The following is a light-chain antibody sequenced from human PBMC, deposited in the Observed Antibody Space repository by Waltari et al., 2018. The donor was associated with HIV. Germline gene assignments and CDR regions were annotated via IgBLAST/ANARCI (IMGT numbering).Light chain of an antibody. J-gene: IGLJ3*02. Sequence: FMLTQPHSVSESPRQTFNISCTRPTGRLTIPYLPDYQRRPGSPPTTVIYEDNRSPSGVPDRFSGSIDSSSNAASLTISGLRTEDEADYYCQSYDRNNQVFGGGTKLTVL. V-gene: IGLV6-57*01. CDR1: TGRLTIPY. CDR3: QSYDRNNQV. CDR2: EDN.